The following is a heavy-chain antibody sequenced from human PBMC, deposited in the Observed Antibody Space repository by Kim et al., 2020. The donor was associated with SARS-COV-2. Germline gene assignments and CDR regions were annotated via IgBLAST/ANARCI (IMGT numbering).Heavy chain of an antibody. Sequence: SETLSLTCSVSGASINTFYWSWLRQAPGKGLEWIGYAFQNGRTKYNPSLKSRATISLDTTKNQVSLKLKSVTAADTAIYFCARDLGISGTDFHYFYGLDV. J-gene: IGHJ6*01. V-gene: IGHV4-59*13. CDR3: ARDLGISGTDFHYFYGLDV. D-gene: IGHD1-26*01. CDR2: AFQNGRT. CDR1: GASINTFY.